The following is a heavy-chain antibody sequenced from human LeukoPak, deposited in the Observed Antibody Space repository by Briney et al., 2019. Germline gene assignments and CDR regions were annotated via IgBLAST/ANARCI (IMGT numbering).Heavy chain of an antibody. D-gene: IGHD3-10*01. V-gene: IGHV3-21*04. CDR2: ISSSSSYI. J-gene: IGHJ4*02. CDR3: AKRGIVIRAVIIIGFHKEAYYFDY. CDR1: GFTFSSYS. Sequence: GGSLRPSCAASGFTFSSYSMNWVRQAPGKGLEWVSSISSSSSYIYYADSVKGRFIISRDTSKNTVYLQMNSLRVEDTAVYFCAKRGIVIRAVIIIGFHKEAYYFDYWGQGILVTVSS.